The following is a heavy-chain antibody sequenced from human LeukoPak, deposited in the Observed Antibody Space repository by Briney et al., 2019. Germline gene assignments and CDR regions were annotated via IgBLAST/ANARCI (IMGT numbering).Heavy chain of an antibody. Sequence: ASVKVSCKASGYTFTGYYMHWVRQAPGQGLEWMGWINPDNGGTDYAQKFQGRVTMTRDMSISTAYMELSRLRSDDTAVYYCARDRGEKFGGSTFDYWGQGTLVTVSS. J-gene: IGHJ4*02. CDR2: INPDNGGT. V-gene: IGHV1-2*02. D-gene: IGHD3-3*01. CDR3: ARDRGEKFGGSTFDY. CDR1: GYTFTGYY.